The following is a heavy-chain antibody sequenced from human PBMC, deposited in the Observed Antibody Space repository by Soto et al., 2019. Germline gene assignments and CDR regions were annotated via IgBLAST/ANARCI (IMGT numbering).Heavy chain of an antibody. CDR2: IYYRGNT. V-gene: IGHV4-39*01. J-gene: IGHJ4*02. Sequence: QLQLQESGPGLVKPSETLSLTCSVSGDSINRDNYYWGWIRQPPGKGLEWIGSIYYRGNTYYNPSLKTRVTISLDKSKSQFSLKLNSVTSADSAVYFCARLEGLATISYYFAYGGQGTLVTVSS. D-gene: IGHD3-9*01. CDR1: GDSINRDNYY. CDR3: ARLEGLATISYYFAY.